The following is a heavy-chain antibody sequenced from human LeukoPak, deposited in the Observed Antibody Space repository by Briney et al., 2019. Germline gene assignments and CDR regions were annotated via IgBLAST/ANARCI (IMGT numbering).Heavy chain of an antibody. V-gene: IGHV3-30*03. CDR2: ISYDGSNK. CDR1: GFTFSSYS. CDR3: ARGGITMVRGVIGWFDP. Sequence: GGSLRLSCAASGFTFSSYSMNWVRQAPGKGLEWVAFISYDGSNKYYVDSVKGRFTISRDNSKNTLYLQMNSLRAEDTAVYYCARGGITMVRGVIGWFDPWGQGTLVTVSS. D-gene: IGHD3-10*01. J-gene: IGHJ5*02.